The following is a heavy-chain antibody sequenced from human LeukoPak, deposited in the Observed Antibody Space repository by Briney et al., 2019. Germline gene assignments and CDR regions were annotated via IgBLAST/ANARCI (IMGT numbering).Heavy chain of an antibody. D-gene: IGHD1-26*01. V-gene: IGHV4-34*01. CDR2: INHSGST. Sequence: KPSETLSLTCAVYGGSFSGYYWSWIRQPPGKGLEWIGEINHSGSTNYNPSLKSRVTISVDTSKNQFYLKLSSVTAADTAVYYCGGSDGSSNDFDYWGQGTLVTVSS. CDR1: GGSFSGYY. J-gene: IGHJ4*02. CDR3: GGSDGSSNDFDY.